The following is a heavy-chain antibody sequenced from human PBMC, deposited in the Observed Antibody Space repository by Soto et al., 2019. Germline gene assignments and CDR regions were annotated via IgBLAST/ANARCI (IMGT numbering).Heavy chain of an antibody. Sequence: QVQLQESGPGLVKPSETLSLTCTVSGGSVSSGSYYWSWIRQPPGKGLEWIGYIYYSGSTNYNPSLKSRVTISVDTSKNQFSLKLSSVTAADTAVYYCARDSSPDFWSGYWTYYYYGMDVWGQGTTVTVSS. CDR3: ARDSSPDFWSGYWTYYYYGMDV. V-gene: IGHV4-61*01. CDR2: IYYSGST. D-gene: IGHD3-3*01. CDR1: GGSVSSGSYY. J-gene: IGHJ6*02.